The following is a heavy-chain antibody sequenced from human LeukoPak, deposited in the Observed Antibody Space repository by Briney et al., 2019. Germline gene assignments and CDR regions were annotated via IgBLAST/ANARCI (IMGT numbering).Heavy chain of an antibody. J-gene: IGHJ5*02. CDR1: GGSFSGYY. CDR2: INHSGST. CDR3: ARSLRSTGRFDP. Sequence: SETLSLTCAVYGGSFSGYYWSWIRQPPGKGLEWIGEINHSGSTNYNPSLKSRVTISVDTSKNQFSLKLSSVTAADTAVYYCARSLRSTGRFDPWGQGTLVTVSS. D-gene: IGHD3-9*01. V-gene: IGHV4-34*01.